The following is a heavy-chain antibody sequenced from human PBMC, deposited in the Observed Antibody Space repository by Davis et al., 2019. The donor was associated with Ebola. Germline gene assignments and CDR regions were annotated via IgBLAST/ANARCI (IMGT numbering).Heavy chain of an antibody. CDR2: ISYDGSNK. Sequence: GESLKISCAASGFTFSSYAMHWVRQAPGKGLEWVAVISYDGSNKYYADSVKGRFTISRDNSKNTLYLQMNSLRAEDTAVYYCARAHYDFWSYPPDYWGQGTLVTVSS. D-gene: IGHD3-3*01. V-gene: IGHV3-30-3*01. CDR1: GFTFSSYA. J-gene: IGHJ4*02. CDR3: ARAHYDFWSYPPDY.